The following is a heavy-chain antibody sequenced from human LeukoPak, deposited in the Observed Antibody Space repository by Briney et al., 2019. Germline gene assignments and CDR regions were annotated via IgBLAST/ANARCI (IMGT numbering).Heavy chain of an antibody. Sequence: GGSLRLSCAASRFSFSSYGMHWVRHAPGKGLDWVAYIQYDGSNEQYAHSVKGRFSISRDSSKNTLYLQMNNLRAEDTAAYYCAKDRCSNGVGCYYYYMDVWGKGTTVTISS. J-gene: IGHJ6*03. V-gene: IGHV3-30*02. CDR2: IQYDGSNE. CDR3: AKDRCSNGVGCYYYYMDV. CDR1: RFSFSSYG. D-gene: IGHD2-8*01.